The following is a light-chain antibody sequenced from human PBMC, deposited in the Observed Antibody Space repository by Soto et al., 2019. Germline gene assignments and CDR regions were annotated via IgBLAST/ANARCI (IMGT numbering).Light chain of an antibody. V-gene: IGLV2-11*01. CDR2: DVT. CDR3: CSYAGSFTVL. J-gene: IGLJ2*01. CDR1: SSDVGGYNY. Sequence: QSVLTQPRSVSGSPGQSITISCSGTSSDVGGYNYVSWYQRHPGKAPKLIIYDVTERPSGVPDRFSGSKSGNTASLTISGLQAEDEADYYCCSYAGSFTVLFGGGTKLTVL.